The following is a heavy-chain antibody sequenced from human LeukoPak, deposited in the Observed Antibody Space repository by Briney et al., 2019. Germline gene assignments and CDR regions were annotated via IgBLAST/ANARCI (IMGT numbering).Heavy chain of an antibody. J-gene: IGHJ5*02. D-gene: IGHD2-2*01. Sequence: SETLSLTCTVSGGSISSYYWSWIRQPPGKGLEWIGYIYYSGSTNYNPSLKSRVTISVDTSKDQFSLKLSSVTAADTAVYYCAGRYCSSTSCFETNWFDPWGQGTLVTVSS. CDR2: IYYSGST. V-gene: IGHV4-59*01. CDR3: AGRYCSSTSCFETNWFDP. CDR1: GGSISSYY.